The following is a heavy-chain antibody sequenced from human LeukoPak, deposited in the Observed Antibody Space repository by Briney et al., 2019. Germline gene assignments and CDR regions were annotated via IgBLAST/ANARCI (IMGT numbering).Heavy chain of an antibody. D-gene: IGHD6-13*01. CDR1: GFTFSSYA. CDR3: AKRTSSWNFDC. Sequence: PGGSLRPSCAASGFTFSSYAMSWVRQAPGKGLEWVSGISGSGANTYYADSVKGRFTISRDNSKSTLYLQMNSLRGEHAAVYYCAKRTSSWNFDCWGQGTLVTVSS. CDR2: ISGSGANT. V-gene: IGHV3-23*01. J-gene: IGHJ4*02.